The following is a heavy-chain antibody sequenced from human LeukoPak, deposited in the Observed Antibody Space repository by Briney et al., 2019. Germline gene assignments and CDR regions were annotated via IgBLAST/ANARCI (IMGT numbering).Heavy chain of an antibody. J-gene: IGHJ4*02. CDR1: GFTFSSYS. D-gene: IGHD2-2*01. CDR2: ISSSSSTM. CDR3: ARDLCTNTICSFDY. V-gene: IGHV3-48*01. Sequence: PGGSLRLSCAAPGFTFSSYSMNWVRQAPGKGLEWVSYISSSSSTMYYADSVKGRFTVSRDNAKNSLYLQMNSLRAEDTAVYYCARDLCTNTICSFDYWGQGTLVTVSS.